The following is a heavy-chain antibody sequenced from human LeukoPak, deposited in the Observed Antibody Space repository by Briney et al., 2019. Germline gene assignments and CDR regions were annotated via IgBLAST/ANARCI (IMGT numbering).Heavy chain of an antibody. Sequence: GGSLRLSCAASGFTFSDYYMGWIRQAPGKGLEWVSYISSSGSTIYYADSVKGRLTISRDNAKNSLYLQMNSLRAEDTAVYYCARGDPDYGDYAEGYYYGMDVWGQGTTVTVSS. V-gene: IGHV3-11*01. D-gene: IGHD4-17*01. CDR1: GFTFSDYY. CDR3: ARGDPDYGDYAEGYYYGMDV. CDR2: ISSSGSTI. J-gene: IGHJ6*02.